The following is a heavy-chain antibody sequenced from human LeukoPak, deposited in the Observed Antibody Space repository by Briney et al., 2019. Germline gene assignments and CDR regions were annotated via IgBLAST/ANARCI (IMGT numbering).Heavy chain of an antibody. D-gene: IGHD1-1*01. J-gene: IGHJ5*02. V-gene: IGHV4-59*08. CDR3: ARLNIKNWNDVLGWFDP. CDR2: MYSSGSA. Sequence: SETLSLTCTVSGGSINSYYWNWIRQPPGKGLEWIAYMYSSGSANYNPSLKSRVTTSVDTSKNQFSLKLSSVTAADTAVYYCARLNIKNWNDVLGWFDPWAREPWSPSPQ. CDR1: GGSINSYY.